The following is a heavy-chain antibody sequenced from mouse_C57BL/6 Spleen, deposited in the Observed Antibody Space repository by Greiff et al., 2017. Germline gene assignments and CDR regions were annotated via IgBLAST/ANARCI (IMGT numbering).Heavy chain of an antibody. D-gene: IGHD2-2*01. CDR2: INPSTGGT. CDR1: GYSFTGYY. J-gene: IGHJ2*01. Sequence: VQLKQSGPELVKPGASVKISCKASGYSFTGYYMNWVKQSPEKSLEWIGEINPSTGGTTYNQKFKAKATLTVDKSSSTAYMQLKSLTSEDSAVYYCARSSGYEGYWGQGTTLTVSS. V-gene: IGHV1-42*01. CDR3: ARSSGYEGY.